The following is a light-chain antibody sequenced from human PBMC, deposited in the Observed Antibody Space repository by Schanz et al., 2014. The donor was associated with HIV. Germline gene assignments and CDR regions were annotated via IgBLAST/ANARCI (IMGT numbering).Light chain of an antibody. Sequence: DIQMPQSPSSVSASVGDRVTITCRASQGISSWLAWYQQKPGKAPKLLIYAASSLQSGVPSRFRGSGSGTEFTLTIHSLQPDDSATYYCQQYDSSSWTFGQGTKVEIK. CDR3: QQYDSSSWT. V-gene: IGKV1-12*01. CDR2: AAS. J-gene: IGKJ1*01. CDR1: QGISSW.